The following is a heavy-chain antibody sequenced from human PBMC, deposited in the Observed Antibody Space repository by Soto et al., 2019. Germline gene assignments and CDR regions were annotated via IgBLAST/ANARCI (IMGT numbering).Heavy chain of an antibody. Sequence: SETLSLTCSLYSGSLSGCYWSWIRQPPGKGLEWIGEISPSGTTNYSPSLKSRVSISVDTSKNQFSLNLTSLTAADTAVYYCARSPKVSGSAQTLPDFCGQGSLVTVYS. J-gene: IGHJ4*02. CDR2: ISPSGTT. CDR3: ARSPKVSGSAQTLPDF. V-gene: IGHV4-34*01. D-gene: IGHD6-6*01. CDR1: SGSLSGCY.